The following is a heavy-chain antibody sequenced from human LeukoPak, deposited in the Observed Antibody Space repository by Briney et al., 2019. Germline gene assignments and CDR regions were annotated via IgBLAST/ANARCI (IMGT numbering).Heavy chain of an antibody. Sequence: PSETLSLTCTVSGDSISSYYWSWIRQPPGKGLEWIGYLYYSGSTTYNPSLKSRVTISVDTSKNQFSLKLTSVTAADTAVYFCARGSNSPDYWGQGTLVSVSS. CDR3: ARGSNSPDY. CDR1: GDSISSYY. J-gene: IGHJ4*02. D-gene: IGHD4-23*01. V-gene: IGHV4-59*01. CDR2: LYYSGST.